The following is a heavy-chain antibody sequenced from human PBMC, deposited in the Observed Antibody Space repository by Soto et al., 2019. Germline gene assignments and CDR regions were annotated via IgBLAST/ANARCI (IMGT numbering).Heavy chain of an antibody. CDR2: IGTAGGT. J-gene: IGHJ6*02. D-gene: IGHD3-10*01. CDR1: GFTFSSYD. Sequence: GGSLRLSCAASGFTFSSYDMHWVRQATGKGLEWVSAIGTAGGTYYPDSVKGRFTISRDNAKNTLYLQMNSLRAEDTAVYYCARYYGSGSYYSRDYYYGMDVWGQGTTVTVSS. CDR3: ARYYGSGSYYSRDYYYGMDV. V-gene: IGHV3-13*01.